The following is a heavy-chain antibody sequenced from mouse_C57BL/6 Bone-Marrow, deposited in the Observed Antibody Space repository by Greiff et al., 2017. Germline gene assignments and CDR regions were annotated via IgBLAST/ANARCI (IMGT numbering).Heavy chain of an antibody. CDR1: GFNIKDDY. CDR3: TTWYYGSSYVNYFDY. D-gene: IGHD1-1*01. V-gene: IGHV14-4*01. Sequence: VQLQQSGAELVRPGASVKLSCTASGFNIKDDYMHWVKQRPEQGLEWIGWIDPENGATEYASKFQGKATITADTSSNTAYLQLSSLTSEDTAVYYCTTWYYGSSYVNYFDYWGQGTTLTVSS. J-gene: IGHJ2*01. CDR2: IDPENGAT.